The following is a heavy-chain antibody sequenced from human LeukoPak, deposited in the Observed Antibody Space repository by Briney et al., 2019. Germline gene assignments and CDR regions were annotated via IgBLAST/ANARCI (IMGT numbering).Heavy chain of an antibody. J-gene: IGHJ3*02. D-gene: IGHD6-19*01. CDR3: AKEGSSGWYVRDDAFDI. CDR1: GFTFSSYA. V-gene: IGHV3-23*01. Sequence: GGSLRLSCAASGFTFSSYAMSWVRQAPGKGLEWVSAISGSDGSTYYADSVKGRFTISRDNSKNTLYLQMNSLRAEDAAVYYCAKEGSSGWYVRDDAFDIWGQGTMVTVSS. CDR2: ISGSDGST.